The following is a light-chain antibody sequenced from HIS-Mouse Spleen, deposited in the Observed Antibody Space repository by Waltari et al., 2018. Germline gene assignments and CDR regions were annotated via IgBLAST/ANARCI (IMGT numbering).Light chain of an antibody. J-gene: IGLJ1*01. CDR1: ISAGGGYNH. CDR3: SSYTSSSTYV. Sequence: QSALPPPASVSGSPGQSITIPCTGTISAGGGYNHVSWYQQHPGKAPKLMIYDVSNRPSGVSNRFSGSKSGNTASLTISGLQAEDEADYYCSSYTSSSTYVFGTGTKVTVL. V-gene: IGLV2-14*03. CDR2: DVS.